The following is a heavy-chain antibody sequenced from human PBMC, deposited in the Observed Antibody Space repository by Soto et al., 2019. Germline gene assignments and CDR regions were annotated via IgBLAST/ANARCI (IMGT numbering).Heavy chain of an antibody. Sequence: PSQTLSLTCVISGDSVSSNSAAWNSIRQSPSRGLEWLGRTYYRSKWYNDYAVSVKSRITINPDTSKNQFSLQLNSVTPEDTAVYYCARGDNWNDVGFDPWGQGTLVTVSS. D-gene: IGHD1-20*01. CDR1: GDSVSSNSAA. CDR3: ARGDNWNDVGFDP. J-gene: IGHJ5*02. CDR2: TYYRSKWYN. V-gene: IGHV6-1*01.